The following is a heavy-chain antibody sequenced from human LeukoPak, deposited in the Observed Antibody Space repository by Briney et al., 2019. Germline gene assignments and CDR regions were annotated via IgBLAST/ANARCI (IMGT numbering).Heavy chain of an antibody. D-gene: IGHD3-10*01. Sequence: PSETLSLTCTVSGGSLSSGDYYWSWVRQPPGTGLEWIGYIYYSGSTYYNPSLKSRVTISVDTSKNQFSLKLSSVTAADTAVYYCASSMVRGVIFDYWGQGTLVTVSS. CDR1: GGSLSSGDYY. J-gene: IGHJ4*02. V-gene: IGHV4-30-4*01. CDR3: ASSMVRGVIFDY. CDR2: IYYSGST.